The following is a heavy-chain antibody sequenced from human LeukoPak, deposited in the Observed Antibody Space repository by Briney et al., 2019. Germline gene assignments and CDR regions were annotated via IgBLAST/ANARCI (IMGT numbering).Heavy chain of an antibody. CDR2: ITGSGGNT. J-gene: IGHJ4*02. CDR3: AKDLSYSCFGY. Sequence: GRSLRLSCAASGFTFSNYGMNWVRQAPGKGLEWVAGITGSGGNTYYADSVNGRFTISRDTSKNTMYLQMNSLRAEDPAVYYCAKDLSYSCFGYWGQGTLVTVSS. CDR1: GFTFSNYG. V-gene: IGHV3-23*01. D-gene: IGHD1-26*01.